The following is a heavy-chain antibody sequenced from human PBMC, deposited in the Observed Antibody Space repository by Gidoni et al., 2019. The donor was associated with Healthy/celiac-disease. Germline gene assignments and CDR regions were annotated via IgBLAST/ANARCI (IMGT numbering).Heavy chain of an antibody. CDR3: AREPHYYDSSYYFDY. CDR2: IWYDGSNK. CDR1: GFTFRRYG. J-gene: IGHJ4*02. D-gene: IGHD3-22*01. Sequence: QVQLVESGGGVVQPGRSLRLSCAASGFTFRRYGMHWVRRAPGKGLEWVAVIWYDGSNKYYADSVKGRFTISRDNSKNTLYLQMNSLRAEDTAVYYCAREPHYYDSSYYFDYWGQGTLVTVSS. V-gene: IGHV3-33*01.